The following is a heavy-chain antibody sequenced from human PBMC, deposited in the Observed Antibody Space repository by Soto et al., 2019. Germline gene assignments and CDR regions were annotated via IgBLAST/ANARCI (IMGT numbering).Heavy chain of an antibody. CDR3: ASSSGYYGSGSYYPSLDP. Sequence: ASVKVSCKASGYTFTSYAMHWVRQAPGQRLEWMGWINAGNGNTKYSQKFQGRVTITRDTSASTAYMELSSLRSEDTAVYYCASSSGYYGSGSYYPSLDPWGQGTLVTVSS. CDR2: INAGNGNT. V-gene: IGHV1-3*01. J-gene: IGHJ5*02. D-gene: IGHD3-10*01. CDR1: GYTFTSYA.